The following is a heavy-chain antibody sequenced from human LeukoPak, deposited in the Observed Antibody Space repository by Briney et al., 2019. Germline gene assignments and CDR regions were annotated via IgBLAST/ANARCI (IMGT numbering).Heavy chain of an antibody. CDR2: FDPEKSER. CDR1: GDTLSELP. CDR3: AKGNSLGYCKGGRCFNY. Sequence: ASVKVSCKVSGDTLSELPIHWVRQAPGKGLEWMGGFDPEKSERIYAQNLRGRVTMTEETSTDTAFLELSSLTSEDTAVYYCAKGNSLGYCKGGRCFNYWGQGTQVIVSS. D-gene: IGHD2-15*01. J-gene: IGHJ4*02. V-gene: IGHV1-24*01.